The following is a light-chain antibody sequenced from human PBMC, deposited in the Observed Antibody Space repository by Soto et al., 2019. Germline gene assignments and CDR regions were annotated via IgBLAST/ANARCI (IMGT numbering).Light chain of an antibody. V-gene: IGLV1-44*01. CDR3: AAWDDSLNVYVV. CDR2: SNN. CDR1: SSNIGSNT. J-gene: IGLJ2*01. Sequence: QSVLTQPPSASGTPGQRVTISCSGSSSNIGSNTVNWYQQLPGTAPKLLIYSNNQRPSGVPDRFSGSKSGTSASLAISGLQSEDEADYYCAAWDDSLNVYVVFGGGTKLTFL.